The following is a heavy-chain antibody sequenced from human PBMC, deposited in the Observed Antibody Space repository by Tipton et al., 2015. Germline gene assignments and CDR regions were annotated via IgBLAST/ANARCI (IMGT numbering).Heavy chain of an antibody. CDR3: ARDAGIYDNNGYDS. Sequence: TLSLTCNVSGASVTSGSFQWNCIRQPPGKRLEWIGYTFYSGSTNYNPSLKSRITISIDTSKNQFFLKLKSVTAADTAVYFCARDAGIYDNNGYDSWGRGTLVTVSS. V-gene: IGHV4-61*01. D-gene: IGHD3-10*01. CDR2: TFYSGST. J-gene: IGHJ4*02. CDR1: GASVTSGSFQ.